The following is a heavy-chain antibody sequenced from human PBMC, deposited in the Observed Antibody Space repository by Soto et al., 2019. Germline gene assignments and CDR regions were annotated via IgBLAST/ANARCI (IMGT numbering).Heavy chain of an antibody. CDR2: IYYSGST. D-gene: IGHD3-3*01. Sequence: PSETLSLTCTVSGGSISSYYWSWIRQPPGKGLEWIGYIYYSGSTNYNPSLKSRVTISVDTSKNQFSLKLSSVTAADTAVYYCARDAIMIFGVVGGMDVWGQGTTVTVSS. CDR3: ARDAIMIFGVVGGMDV. J-gene: IGHJ6*02. V-gene: IGHV4-59*01. CDR1: GGSISSYY.